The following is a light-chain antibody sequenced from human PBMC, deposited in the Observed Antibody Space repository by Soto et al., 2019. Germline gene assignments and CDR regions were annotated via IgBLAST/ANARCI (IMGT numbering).Light chain of an antibody. Sequence: DIVMTQSPDSLAVSLGERATINCKSSQNILYSSNNKHYLTWYQQKPGQPPKLLIYWASTRESGVPDRFSGSGSGTDFTLTISSLQAEDVAVYYCQQYFSSPYTFGQGTNLEIK. V-gene: IGKV4-1*01. CDR2: WAS. CDR1: QNILYSSNNKHY. CDR3: QQYFSSPYT. J-gene: IGKJ2*01.